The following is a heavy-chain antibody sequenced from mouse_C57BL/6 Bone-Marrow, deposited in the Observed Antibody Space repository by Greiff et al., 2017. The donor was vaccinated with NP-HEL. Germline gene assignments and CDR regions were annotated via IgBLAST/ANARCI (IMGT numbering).Heavy chain of an antibody. CDR2: ISYDGSN. J-gene: IGHJ2*01. Sequence: VQLQQSGPGLVKPSQSLSLTCSVTGYSITSGYYWNWIRQFPGNKLEWMGYISYDGSNNYNPSLKNRISITRDTSKNQFFLKLNSVTTEDTATYYCARQPFDYWGQGTTLTVSS. CDR1: GYSITSGYY. V-gene: IGHV3-6*01. CDR3: ARQPFDY. D-gene: IGHD6-1*01.